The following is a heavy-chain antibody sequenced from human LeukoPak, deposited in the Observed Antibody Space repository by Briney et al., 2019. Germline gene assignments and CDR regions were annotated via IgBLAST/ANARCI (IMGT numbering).Heavy chain of an antibody. CDR2: IYIGGST. CDR3: VRDRRWLAY. Sequence: GGSLRLSCAASGFTVSSNCMSWVRQAPGKGLEWGLVIYIGGSTYTPDSVKGRFTISRDNSKNTLYLQMNSLRAEDTAVYYCVRDRRWLAYWGQGTLVTVSS. D-gene: IGHD5-24*01. CDR1: GFTVSSNC. V-gene: IGHV3-66*01. J-gene: IGHJ4*02.